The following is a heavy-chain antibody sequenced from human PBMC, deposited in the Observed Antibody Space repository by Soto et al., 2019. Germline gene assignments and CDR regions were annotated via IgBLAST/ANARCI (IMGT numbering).Heavy chain of an antibody. V-gene: IGHV2-5*02. CDR2: IYWDDDK. Sequence: QITLKESGPTLVKPTQTLTLTCTFSGFSLSTSGVGVGWIRQPPGKALEWLALIYWDDDKRYSPSLKSRLTITKDTSKNQVVLTMTNMDPVDTATYYCAHTKRAAADVTGIYGMDVWGQGTTITVSS. J-gene: IGHJ6*02. CDR1: GFSLSTSGVG. D-gene: IGHD6-13*01. CDR3: AHTKRAAADVTGIYGMDV.